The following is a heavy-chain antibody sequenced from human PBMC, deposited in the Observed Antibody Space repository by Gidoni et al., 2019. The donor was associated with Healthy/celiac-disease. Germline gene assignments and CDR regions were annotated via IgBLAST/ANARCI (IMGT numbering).Heavy chain of an antibody. Sequence: EVQLVESGGGLVKPGGSLRLSCAASGFTFSSYSMNWVRQAPGKGLAWVSSISSSSSYIYYADSVKGRFTISRDNAKNSLYLQMNSLRAEDTAVYYCARGRGSSTDYWGQGTLVTVSS. CDR3: ARGRGSSTDY. CDR2: ISSSSSYI. V-gene: IGHV3-21*01. CDR1: GFTFSSYS. J-gene: IGHJ4*02. D-gene: IGHD6-6*01.